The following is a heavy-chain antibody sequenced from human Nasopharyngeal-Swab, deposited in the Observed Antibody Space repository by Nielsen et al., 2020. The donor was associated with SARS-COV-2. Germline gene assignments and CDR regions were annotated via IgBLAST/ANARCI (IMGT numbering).Heavy chain of an antibody. CDR1: GFIFGDYA. Sequence: GESLKISCTTSGFIFGDYAMSWFRQAPGKGLEWVGFIRSKTYGGAPEYAASVKGRFTISRDGAESIAYLHMNSLETEDTGVYYCARYVGSYYGQGAFDIWGQGTMVTVSS. V-gene: IGHV3-49*01. J-gene: IGHJ3*02. D-gene: IGHD1-26*01. CDR3: ARYVGSYYGQGAFDI. CDR2: IRSKTYGGAP.